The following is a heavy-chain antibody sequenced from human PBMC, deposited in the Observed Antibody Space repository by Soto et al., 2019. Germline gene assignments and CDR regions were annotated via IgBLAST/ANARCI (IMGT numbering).Heavy chain of an antibody. V-gene: IGHV5-51*01. Sequence: PWESLKISCKGSGYIFTNYWIGWVRQMPGKGLEWMGIIYPGDSDTKYSPSFQGQVTISADKSINTAYLQWSSLKASDTAMYYCASLSRLEPRSAFDYWGQGTLVTVSS. D-gene: IGHD1-1*01. CDR2: IYPGDSDT. J-gene: IGHJ4*02. CDR3: ASLSRLEPRSAFDY. CDR1: GYIFTNYW.